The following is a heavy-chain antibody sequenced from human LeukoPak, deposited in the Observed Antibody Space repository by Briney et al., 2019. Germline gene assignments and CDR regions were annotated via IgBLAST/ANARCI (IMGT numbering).Heavy chain of an antibody. D-gene: IGHD3-22*01. CDR1: GGSISSSSYY. CDR2: IYYSGST. J-gene: IGHJ4*02. Sequence: SETLSLTCTVSGGSISSSSYYWGWIRQPPGKGLEWIGSIYYSGSTYYNPSLKSRVTISVDTSKNQFSLKLSSVTAADTAVYYCARAQTNYYDSSGYYDYWGQGTLVTVSS. V-gene: IGHV4-39*07. CDR3: ARAQTNYYDSSGYYDY.